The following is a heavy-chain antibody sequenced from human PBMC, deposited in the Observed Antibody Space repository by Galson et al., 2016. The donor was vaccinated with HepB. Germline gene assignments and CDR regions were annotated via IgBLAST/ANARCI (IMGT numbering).Heavy chain of an antibody. D-gene: IGHD3-22*01. J-gene: IGHJ2*01. V-gene: IGHV3-33*01. Sequence: SLRLSCAASGFLFSDYGMHWVRPAPGKGLEWVADIWSNGNNKYYADSVRGRFSVSRDQAKNTLYMQMNSLRAEDTAVYYCARDSDTSGLHWYFDLWGRGTLVTVSS. CDR1: GFLFSDYG. CDR3: ARDSDTSGLHWYFDL. CDR2: IWSNGNNK.